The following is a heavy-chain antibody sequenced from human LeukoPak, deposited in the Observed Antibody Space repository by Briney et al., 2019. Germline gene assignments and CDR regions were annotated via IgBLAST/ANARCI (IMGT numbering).Heavy chain of an antibody. Sequence: QPGGSLRLSCAASGFSVSSNYMTWVRQAPGKGLEWVSVIYTGGSTNYADSVKGRFTISRDNSKNTVYLQMNSLRAEDTAVYYCARNYGSGSYYNVGFDYWGQGTLVTVSP. CDR3: ARNYGSGSYYNVGFDY. D-gene: IGHD3-10*01. V-gene: IGHV3-53*01. J-gene: IGHJ4*02. CDR2: IYTGGST. CDR1: GFSVSSNY.